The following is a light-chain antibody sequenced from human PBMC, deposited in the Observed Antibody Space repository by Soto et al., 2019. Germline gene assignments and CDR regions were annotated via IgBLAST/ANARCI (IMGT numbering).Light chain of an antibody. CDR3: QQNNNWPPYP. V-gene: IGKV3-15*01. J-gene: IGKJ2*01. Sequence: EIVMTQSPATLSVSPGERATLSCRASQSVSSNLAWYQQKPGQAPRLLIYGASTRATGIPARFSGSGSGTEFTLTSGSLLSENFALYTCQQNNNWPPYPFGQGTKLE. CDR1: QSVSSN. CDR2: GAS.